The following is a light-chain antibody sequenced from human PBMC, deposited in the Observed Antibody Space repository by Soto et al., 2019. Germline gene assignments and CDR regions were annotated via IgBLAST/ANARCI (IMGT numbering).Light chain of an antibody. CDR2: GAS. V-gene: IGKV3-11*01. CDR3: QQRSNWPIT. J-gene: IGKJ5*01. CDR1: QSVNIN. Sequence: EIVLTQSPATLSLSPGERATLSCRASQSVNINLAWYQQKTGQAPRILIFGASSRDTGIPARFSGSGSGTDFTLTISRLEPEDFEVYYCQQRSNWPITFGQGTRLEIK.